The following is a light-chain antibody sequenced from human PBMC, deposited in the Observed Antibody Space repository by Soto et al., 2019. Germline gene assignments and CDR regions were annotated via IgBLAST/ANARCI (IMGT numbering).Light chain of an antibody. CDR1: SSNIGAGYE. V-gene: IGLV1-40*01. CDR3: SSYTSSSTLV. J-gene: IGLJ3*02. CDR2: ENN. Sequence: QSVLTQPPSVSEAPGQRVTISCTGSSSNIGAGYEAHWYQQVPGTAPKLLIYENNNRPSGVPDRFSGSKSGTSASLAITGLQAEDEAEYYCSSYTSSSTLVFGGGTKVTVL.